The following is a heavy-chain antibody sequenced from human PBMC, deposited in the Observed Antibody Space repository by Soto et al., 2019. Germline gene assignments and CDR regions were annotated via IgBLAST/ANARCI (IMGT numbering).Heavy chain of an antibody. CDR2: ISYDGSNK. CDR1: GFTFSSYG. Sequence: GGSLRLSCAASGFTFSSYGMHWVRQAPGKGLEWVAVISYDGSNKYYADSVKGRFTISRDNSKNTLYLQMNSLRAEDTAVYYCAMFRGDYSYYYYGMEVWGQGTTVTVSS. CDR3: AMFRGDYSYYYYGMEV. J-gene: IGHJ6*02. D-gene: IGHD3-10*01. V-gene: IGHV3-30*03.